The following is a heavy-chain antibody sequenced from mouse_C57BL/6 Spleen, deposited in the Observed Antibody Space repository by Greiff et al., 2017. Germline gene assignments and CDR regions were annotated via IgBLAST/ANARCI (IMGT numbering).Heavy chain of an antibody. Sequence: DVKLQESGGGLVQPKGSLKLSCAASGFTFNTYAMHWVRQAPGKGLEWVARIRSKSSNYATYYADSVKDRFTISRDDSQSMLYLQMNNLKTEDTAMYDCVRDRAYYSNYDAMDYWGQGTSVTVSS. CDR3: VRDRAYYSNYDAMDY. CDR1: GFTFNTYA. J-gene: IGHJ4*01. CDR2: IRSKSSNYAT. D-gene: IGHD2-5*01. V-gene: IGHV10-3*01.